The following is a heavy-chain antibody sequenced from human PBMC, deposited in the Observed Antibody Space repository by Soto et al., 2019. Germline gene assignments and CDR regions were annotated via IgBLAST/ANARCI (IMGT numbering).Heavy chain of an antibody. D-gene: IGHD3-10*01. CDR3: ARRPGFGHAFDI. CDR2: IYTSGST. V-gene: IGHV4-4*08. CDR1: GGSISSYY. Sequence: QVKLQESGPGLVKPSETLSLTCTVSGGSISSYYWSWIRQTPGKGLEWIGYIYTSGSTNDNPSLKNRVTISVDTSKNQFALKLSSVTAADTAVYYCARRPGFGHAFDIWGQGTMVTVSS. J-gene: IGHJ3*02.